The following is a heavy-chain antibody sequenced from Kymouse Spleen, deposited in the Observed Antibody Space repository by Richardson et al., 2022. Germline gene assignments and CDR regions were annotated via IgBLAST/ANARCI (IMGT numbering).Heavy chain of an antibody. J-gene: IGHJ4*02. CDR3: ARDPSGSYYRYFDY. CDR2: IWYDGSNK. CDR1: GFTFSSYG. V-gene: IGHV3-33*01. Sequence: QVQLVESGGGVVQPGRSLRLSCAASGFTFSSYGMHWVRQAPGKGLEWVAVIWYDGSNKYYADSVKGRFTISRDNSKNTLYLQMNSLRAEDTAVYYCARDPSGSYYRYFDYWGQGTLVTVSS. D-gene: IGHD1-26*01.